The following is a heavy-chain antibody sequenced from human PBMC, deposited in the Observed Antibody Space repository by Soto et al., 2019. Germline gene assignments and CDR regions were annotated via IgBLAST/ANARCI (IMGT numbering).Heavy chain of an antibody. V-gene: IGHV1-69*13. Sequence: SVKVSCKASGGTFSSYAISWVRQAPGQGLEWMGGIIPIFGTANYAQKFQGRVTITADESTSTAYMELSSLRSEDTAVYYCARDHDSGYDSLDYWGQGTLVTVSS. CDR3: ARDHDSGYDSLDY. J-gene: IGHJ4*02. CDR2: IIPIFGTA. D-gene: IGHD5-12*01. CDR1: GGTFSSYA.